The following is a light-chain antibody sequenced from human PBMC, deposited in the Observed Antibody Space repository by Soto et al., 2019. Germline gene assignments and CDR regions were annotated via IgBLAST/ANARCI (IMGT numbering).Light chain of an antibody. V-gene: IGLV2-14*01. J-gene: IGLJ3*02. CDR2: EVS. CDR3: FSYTTSSTLV. CDR1: SSDVGGYNY. Sequence: QSALTQPASVSGAPGQSITIPCTGTSSDVGGYNYVSWYQQHPAKAPKLMIYEVSNRPSGVSHRFSGSKSGNTASLTISGLQAEDEADYYCFSYTTSSTLVFGGGTQLTVL.